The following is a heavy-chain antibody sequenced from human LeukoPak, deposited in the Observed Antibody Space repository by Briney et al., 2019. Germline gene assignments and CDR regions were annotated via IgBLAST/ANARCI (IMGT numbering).Heavy chain of an antibody. CDR1: GGSFSGYY. V-gene: IGHV4-34*01. Sequence: PSETLSLTCAVYGGSFSGYYWSWIRQPPGKGLEWIGEINHSGSTNYNPSLKSRVTISVDTSKNQFSLKLSSVTAADTAVYYCARVQITTSDRSQGGTGLDYWGQGTLVTVSS. CDR2: INHSGST. J-gene: IGHJ4*02. CDR3: ARVQITTSDRSQGGTGLDY. D-gene: IGHD3-16*01.